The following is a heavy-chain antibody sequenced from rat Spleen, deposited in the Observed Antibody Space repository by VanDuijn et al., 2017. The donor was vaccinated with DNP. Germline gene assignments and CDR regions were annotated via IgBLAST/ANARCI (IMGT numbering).Heavy chain of an antibody. CDR2: IRNKANGYTT. D-gene: IGHD1-6*01. Sequence: EVKLLESGGGLVQPGGSMRLSCAASGFTFTDFSMNWIRQSAGKAPEWLGFIRNKANGYTTDYSPSVKGRFTISRDDTQNMLYLQMNTLRAEDTATYYCAKHPYTTDYPFDYWGQGVMVTVSS. V-gene: IGHV7-7*01. CDR3: AKHPYTTDYPFDY. CDR1: GFTFTDFS. J-gene: IGHJ2*01.